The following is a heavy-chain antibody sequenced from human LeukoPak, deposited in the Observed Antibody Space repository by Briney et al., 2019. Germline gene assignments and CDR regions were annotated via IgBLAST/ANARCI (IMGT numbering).Heavy chain of an antibody. CDR1: GYTFSIYG. V-gene: IGHV1-18*01. Sequence: SVKVSYKVSGYTFSIYGTTWVLQAPGQGLEWMGFISADNGNTNYAQKFQGRVTMTPDSYTSTAYMELRSLSADDTAGYYCARCGATVTMFFDYWGQRALVTVSS. J-gene: IGHJ4*02. CDR3: ARCGATVTMFFDY. D-gene: IGHD4-17*01. CDR2: ISADNGNT.